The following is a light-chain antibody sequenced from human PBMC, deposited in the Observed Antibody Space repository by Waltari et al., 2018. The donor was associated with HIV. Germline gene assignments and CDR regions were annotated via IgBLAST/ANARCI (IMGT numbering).Light chain of an antibody. J-gene: IGLJ2*01. CDR1: KIGSKS. CDR3: HVWDNSRDHVV. V-gene: IGLV3-21*04. CDR2: YDS. Sequence: SYVLTQPPSVSVAPGQTARITGGGNKIGSKSVHWAQQKPGQAPVLVSYYDSDRPSGIPGRFSGSSSGHTATLTISRVEAGDEADYYCHVWDNSRDHVVFGGGTKLTVL.